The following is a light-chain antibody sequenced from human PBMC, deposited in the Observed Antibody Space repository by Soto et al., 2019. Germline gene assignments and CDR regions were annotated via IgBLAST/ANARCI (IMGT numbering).Light chain of an antibody. Sequence: DIQMTQSPSSLSASVGDRVTITCRASQSVSSYLNWYQHKPGKAPKLLIYSASSLQSGVPSRFSGSGSGTDFTLTISSLQPEDFATYYCQQSYALFTFGPGTKVDIK. J-gene: IGKJ3*01. CDR3: QQSYALFT. CDR1: QSVSSY. V-gene: IGKV1-39*01. CDR2: SAS.